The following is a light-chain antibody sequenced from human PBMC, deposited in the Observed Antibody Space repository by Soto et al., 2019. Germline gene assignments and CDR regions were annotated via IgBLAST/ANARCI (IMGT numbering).Light chain of an antibody. Sequence: VLTKSTGAMSLSPGERATASCRASQSVPRSYLAWYQQQPGQPPRLLIYGTSSRATGLPDRFSGGGSGTDFTLTISRLEPEDFAVFDCQHYGSSITFGQRTRLEIK. V-gene: IGKV3-20*01. CDR1: QSVPRSY. J-gene: IGKJ5*01. CDR2: GTS. CDR3: QHYGSSIT.